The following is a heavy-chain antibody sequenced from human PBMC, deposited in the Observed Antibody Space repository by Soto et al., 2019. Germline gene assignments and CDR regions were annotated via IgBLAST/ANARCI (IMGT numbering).Heavy chain of an antibody. CDR3: ARARDRYYDFWSGYANWFDP. J-gene: IGHJ5*02. V-gene: IGHV3-21*01. CDR1: GFTFSSYS. D-gene: IGHD3-3*01. Sequence: ESLRVSCAASGFTFSSYSMNWVRQAPGKGLEWVSSISSSSSYIYYADSVKGRFTISRDNAKNSLYLQMNSLRAEDTAVYYCARARDRYYDFWSGYANWFDPWGQGTLVTVSS. CDR2: ISSSSSYI.